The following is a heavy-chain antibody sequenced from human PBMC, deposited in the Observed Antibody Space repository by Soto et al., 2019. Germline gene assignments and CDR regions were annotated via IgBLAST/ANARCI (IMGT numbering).Heavy chain of an antibody. Sequence: GGSLRLSCAASGFTFSSYAMSWVRQAPGKGLEWVSAISGSGGSTYYADSVKGRFTISRDNSKNTLYLQMNSLRAEDTAVYYCAKIPITIFGVVIIPYYYYMDVWGKGTTVTVSS. J-gene: IGHJ6*03. D-gene: IGHD3-3*01. CDR1: GFTFSSYA. V-gene: IGHV3-23*01. CDR3: AKIPITIFGVVIIPYYYYMDV. CDR2: ISGSGGST.